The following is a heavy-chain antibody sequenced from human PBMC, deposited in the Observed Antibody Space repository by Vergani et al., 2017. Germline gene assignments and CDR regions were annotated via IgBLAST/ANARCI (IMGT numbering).Heavy chain of an antibody. Sequence: QVQLQESGPGLVKPSETLSLTCTVSGGSISSYYWSWIRQPLGKGLEWIGYIYYSGSTNYNPSLKSRVTISVDTSKNQFSLKLSSVTAADTAVYYCARDPGNYDILTGYGMDVWGQGTTVTVSS. CDR1: GGSISSYY. CDR3: ARDPGNYDILTGYGMDV. J-gene: IGHJ6*02. CDR2: IYYSGST. V-gene: IGHV4-59*01. D-gene: IGHD3-9*01.